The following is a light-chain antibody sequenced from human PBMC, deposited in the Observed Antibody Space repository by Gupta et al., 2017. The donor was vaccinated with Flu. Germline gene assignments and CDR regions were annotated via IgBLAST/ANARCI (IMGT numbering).Light chain of an antibody. J-gene: IGKJ1*01. CDR2: DAS. V-gene: IGKV3-15*01. Sequence: EVVMTQSPVTLSVSPGERATLSCRASQSVSTDLAWYQQKPCQAPRLVIYDASTRDTGVPARFSGSGSGTEFSLTISSLQSEDFAVYYCQQYYNWPPWTFGQGTKVEIK. CDR1: QSVSTD. CDR3: QQYYNWPPWT.